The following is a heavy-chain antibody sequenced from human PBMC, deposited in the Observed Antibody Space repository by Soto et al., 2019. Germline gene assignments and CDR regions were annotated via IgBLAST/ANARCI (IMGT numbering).Heavy chain of an antibody. J-gene: IGHJ2*01. CDR3: ARCYCSVGSCYACWHFDL. Sequence: QVQLVQSGAEVKKPGASVKVSCQASGYTFTNYAISWVRQAPGQGLEWMGWISASTRNTDQAQHFQGRVTMTIDTSTNTANMELRSLRSDDTAVYYCARCYCSVGSCYACWHFDLWGRGTLVTVSS. CDR2: ISASTRNT. CDR1: GYTFTNYA. V-gene: IGHV1-18*01. D-gene: IGHD2-15*01.